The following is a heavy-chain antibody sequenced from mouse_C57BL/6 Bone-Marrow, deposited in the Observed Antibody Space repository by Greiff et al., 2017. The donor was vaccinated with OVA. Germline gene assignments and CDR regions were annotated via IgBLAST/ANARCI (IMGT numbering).Heavy chain of an antibody. J-gene: IGHJ3*01. V-gene: IGHV1-81*01. Sequence: QVQLQQSGAELARPGASVKLSCKASGYTFTSYGISWVKQRTGQGLEWIGEIYPRSGNTYYNEKFKGKATLTADKSSSTAYMELRSLTSEDSAVYFCARRVYYYGSSPGAYWGQGTLVTVSA. CDR3: ARRVYYYGSSPGAY. CDR2: IYPRSGNT. D-gene: IGHD1-1*01. CDR1: GYTFTSYG.